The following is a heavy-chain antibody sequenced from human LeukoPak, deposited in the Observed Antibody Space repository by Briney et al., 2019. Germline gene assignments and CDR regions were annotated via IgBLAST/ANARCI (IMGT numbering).Heavy chain of an antibody. J-gene: IGHJ4*02. Sequence: SVKVSCKASGYTFTCYYMHWVRQAPGQGLEWMGWINPNSGGTNYAQKFQGRVTITNNTSITTAYMELSRLRSDDAALYYCTRYHYFSLEFDYWGQGTLVTVSS. CDR1: GYTFTCYY. V-gene: IGHV1-2*02. CDR3: TRYHYFSLEFDY. CDR2: INPNSGGT. D-gene: IGHD2/OR15-2a*01.